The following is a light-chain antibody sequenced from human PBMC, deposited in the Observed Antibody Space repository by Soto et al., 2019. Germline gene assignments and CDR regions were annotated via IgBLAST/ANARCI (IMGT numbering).Light chain of an antibody. CDR1: SSDVGGYNY. V-gene: IGLV2-8*01. CDR2: AVN. Sequence: QSALTQPPSASGSPGQSVTISCTGTSSDVGGYNYVSWYQQHPGKAPQLMIYAVNQRPSGVPDRFSGSRSGNTASLIVSGLQTEDEGAYSCSSYAGPNFVVFGGGTQLTVL. CDR3: SSYAGPNFVV. J-gene: IGLJ2*01.